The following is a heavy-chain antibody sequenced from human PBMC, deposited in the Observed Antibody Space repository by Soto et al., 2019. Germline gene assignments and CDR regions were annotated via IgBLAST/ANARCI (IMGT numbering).Heavy chain of an antibody. D-gene: IGHD2-21*02. Sequence: KTXGTLCLTGTVSGGSISSYYWSWIRQPSGKGLEWIGRIYTSGSTNYNPSLKSRVTMSVDTSKNQFSLKLSSVTAADTAVYYCARETGYCGGDCYYYFDYWGQGTLVTVS. J-gene: IGHJ4*02. V-gene: IGHV4-4*07. CDR2: IYTSGST. CDR3: ARETGYCGGDCYYYFDY. CDR1: GGSISSYY.